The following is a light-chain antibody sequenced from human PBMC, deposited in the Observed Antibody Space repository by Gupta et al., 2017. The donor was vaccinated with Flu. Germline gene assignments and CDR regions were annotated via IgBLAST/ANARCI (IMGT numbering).Light chain of an antibody. CDR3: QQYHSSPGT. J-gene: IGKJ1*01. Sequence: DIVLTQSPDTLSLSPADRATLSCRASQIVSSSYLVWYQQKPGLAPRLLIYGAFNRASGIPDRFSGSEAGTDFTLTSSGLEPEDVAVYVCQQYHSSPGTCGQGTKVEIK. V-gene: IGKV3-20*01. CDR2: GAF. CDR1: QIVSSSY.